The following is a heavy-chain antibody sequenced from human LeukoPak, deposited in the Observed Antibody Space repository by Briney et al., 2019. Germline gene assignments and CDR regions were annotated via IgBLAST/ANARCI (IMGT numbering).Heavy chain of an antibody. Sequence: GGSLRLSCAASGFTFSSYWMHWVRQAPGKGLVWVSRINSDGSSTSYADSVKGRFTISRDNAKNTLYLQMNSLRAEDTAVYYCARGDGYKRNAYYGGMDVWGQGTTVTVSS. CDR1: GFTFSSYW. J-gene: IGHJ6*02. D-gene: IGHD5-24*01. V-gene: IGHV3-74*01. CDR3: ARGDGYKRNAYYGGMDV. CDR2: INSDGSST.